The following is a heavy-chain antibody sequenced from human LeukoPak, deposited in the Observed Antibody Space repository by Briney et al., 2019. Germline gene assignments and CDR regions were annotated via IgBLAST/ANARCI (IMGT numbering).Heavy chain of an antibody. V-gene: IGHV5-51*01. Sequence: GESXXXXXXGSGYSFTSYXIGXVRQMPGKGLXXXGXIYPGDSDTRYSPSFQGQVTISADKSISTAYLQWSSLKASDTAMYYCARLESRYYYDSSGSSPPDYWGQGTLVTVSS. CDR2: IYPGDSDT. J-gene: IGHJ4*02. D-gene: IGHD3-22*01. CDR1: GYSFTSYX. CDR3: ARLESRYYYDSSGSSPPDY.